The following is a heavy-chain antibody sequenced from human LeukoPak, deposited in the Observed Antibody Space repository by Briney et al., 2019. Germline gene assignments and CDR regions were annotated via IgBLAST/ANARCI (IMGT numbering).Heavy chain of an antibody. CDR1: GYSFIGYH. D-gene: IGHD2-15*01. Sequence: ASVKVSGKSSGYSFIGYHVHWVRQAPGQGLEWMGWINPNTGGTKYAQRFQGRVTMTRDTSISTAYMELSRLKSDDTAMFYCAKGGSPHEYYVDFRGQGTLVTVSS. V-gene: IGHV1-2*02. CDR3: AKGGSPHEYYVDF. CDR2: INPNTGGT. J-gene: IGHJ4*02.